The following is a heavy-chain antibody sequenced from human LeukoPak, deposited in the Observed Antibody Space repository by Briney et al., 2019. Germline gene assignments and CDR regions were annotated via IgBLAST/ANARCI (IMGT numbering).Heavy chain of an antibody. D-gene: IGHD4-11*01. CDR2: ISFDGNTI. V-gene: IGHV3-30-3*02. Sequence: PGRSLRLSCAASGFAFNTYAMHWVRQGPGKGLEWVAVISFDGNTIHYADSVKGRFTISRDNSKNTLYLQMNSLRAEDTAVYYCAKTTVPSYYYYGMDAWGQGTTVTVSS. CDR1: GFAFNTYA. J-gene: IGHJ6*02. CDR3: AKTTVPSYYYYGMDA.